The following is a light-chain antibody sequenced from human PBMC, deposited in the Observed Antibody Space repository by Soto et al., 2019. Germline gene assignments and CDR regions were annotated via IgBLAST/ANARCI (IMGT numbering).Light chain of an antibody. V-gene: IGLV1-44*01. Sequence: VLTQPPSASGTPGQIVAISCSGSSSNIGSNTVTWYQQLPGTAPKLLIYSTSQRSSGVPGRFSGSKSGASASLSISGLQSEDEADYYCAAWDDRLDVYVFGTGTKV. J-gene: IGLJ1*01. CDR3: AAWDDRLDVYV. CDR1: SSNIGSNT. CDR2: STS.